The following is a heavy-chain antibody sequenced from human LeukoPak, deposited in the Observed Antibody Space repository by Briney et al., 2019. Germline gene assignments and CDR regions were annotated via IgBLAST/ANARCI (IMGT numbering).Heavy chain of an antibody. CDR2: IYYSGST. V-gene: IGHV4-59*01. CDR1: GGSISSYY. J-gene: IGHJ4*02. CDR3: ARDRYGETFDY. Sequence: SETLSLTCTVSGGSISSYYWSWIRQPPGKGLEWIGYIYYSGSTNYHPSLKSRVTISVDTSKNQFSLKLSSVTAADTAVYYCARDRYGETFDYWGQGTLVTVSS. D-gene: IGHD4-17*01.